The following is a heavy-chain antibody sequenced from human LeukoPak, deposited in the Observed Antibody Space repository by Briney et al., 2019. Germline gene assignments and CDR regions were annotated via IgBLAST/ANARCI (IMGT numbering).Heavy chain of an antibody. CDR3: ARQPQACSGGSCYSAGYFQH. CDR2: IYPGDSDT. V-gene: IGHV5-51*01. Sequence: KIGESLKISCKGSGYSFTSYWIGWVRQMPGKGLEWMGIIYPGDSDTRYSPSFQGQVTISADKSISTAYLRWSSLKASDTAMYYCARQPQACSGGSCYSAGYFQHWGQGTLVTVSS. CDR1: GYSFTSYW. D-gene: IGHD2-15*01. J-gene: IGHJ1*01.